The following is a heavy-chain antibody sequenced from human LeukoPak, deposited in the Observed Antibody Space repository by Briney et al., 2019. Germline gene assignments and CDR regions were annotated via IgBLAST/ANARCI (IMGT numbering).Heavy chain of an antibody. Sequence: PSQTLSLTCTVSGGSISSGGYYWSWIRQHPGKGLEWIGYIYYSGSTYYNPSLKSRVTISADTSKNQFSLKLSSVTAADTAVYYCARISVMVDTAMVLDAFDIWGQGTMVTVSS. CDR1: GGSISSGGYY. CDR3: ARISVMVDTAMVLDAFDI. D-gene: IGHD5-18*01. CDR2: IYYSGST. J-gene: IGHJ3*02. V-gene: IGHV4-31*03.